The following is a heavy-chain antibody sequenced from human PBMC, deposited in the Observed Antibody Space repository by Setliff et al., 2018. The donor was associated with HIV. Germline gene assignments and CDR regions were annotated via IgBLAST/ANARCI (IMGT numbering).Heavy chain of an antibody. D-gene: IGHD3-22*01. CDR1: GGSISSGSYY. Sequence: SETLSLTCTVSGGSISSGSYYWSWIRQPAGKGLEWIGRIYASGSTNYNPSLKSRVTTSVDTSKNQFSLKLGSVTAADTAMYYCARATYYYDSSGYYYKSYYFDYWGQGMLVTVSS. CDR3: ARATYYYDSSGYYYKSYYFDY. J-gene: IGHJ4*02. CDR2: IYASGST. V-gene: IGHV4-61*02.